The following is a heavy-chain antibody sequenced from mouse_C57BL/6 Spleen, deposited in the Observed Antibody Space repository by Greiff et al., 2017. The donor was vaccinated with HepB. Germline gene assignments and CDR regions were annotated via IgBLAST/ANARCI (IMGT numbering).Heavy chain of an antibody. V-gene: IGHV1-76*01. CDR2: IYPGSGNT. J-gene: IGHJ2*01. Sequence: VHLVESGAELVRPGASVKLSCKASGYTFTDYYINWVKQRPGQGLEWIARIYPGSGNTYYNEKFKGKATLTAEKSSSTAYMQLSSLTSEDSAVYFCAREVGRYWGQGTTLTVSS. CDR1: GYTFTDYY. CDR3: AREVGRY.